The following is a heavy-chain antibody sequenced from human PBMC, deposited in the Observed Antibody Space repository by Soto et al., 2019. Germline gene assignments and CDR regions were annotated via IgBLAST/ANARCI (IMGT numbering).Heavy chain of an antibody. CDR2: IFSSGST. CDR3: ARDQGVVVTADNWFDA. J-gene: IGHJ5*02. Sequence: SETLSLTCTVSGGSITDYSWVWIRQPAGKGLEWIGRIFSSGSTNYNPSLKSRITMSLDTSKNQFSLKLNSATATDTAVYFCARDQGVVVTADNWFDAWGQGILVTVSS. V-gene: IGHV4-4*07. CDR1: GGSITDYS. D-gene: IGHD2-21*02.